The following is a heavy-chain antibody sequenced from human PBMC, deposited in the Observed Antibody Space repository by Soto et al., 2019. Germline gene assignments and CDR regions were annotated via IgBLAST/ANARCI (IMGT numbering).Heavy chain of an antibody. J-gene: IGHJ4*02. CDR1: GGSVSSGSYY. D-gene: IGHD6-19*01. CDR3: ARGFDSSGWYAFAY. V-gene: IGHV4-61*01. CDR2: IYYSGST. Sequence: QVQLQESGPGLVKPSETLSLTCSVSGGSVSSGSYYWTWIRQPPGKGLEWIGYIYYSGSTNYNPSLTSRLTISLDTSKNQFSLNLSSVTAADTALYYCARGFDSSGWYAFAYWGQGSLVTVSS.